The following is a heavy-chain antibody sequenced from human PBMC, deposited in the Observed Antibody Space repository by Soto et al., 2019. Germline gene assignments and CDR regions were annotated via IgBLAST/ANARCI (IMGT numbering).Heavy chain of an antibody. D-gene: IGHD1-26*01. J-gene: IGHJ6*04. CDR1: GFTFNTYN. Sequence: GGSLRLSCAASGFTFNTYNMNWVRQAPGKRPEWVSYINSSSSPIFYADSVKGRFIASRDNARNSLYLQMNSLRAEDTAVYYSAKAMTSVSYTFNYYYYGMDVWGKGTTVTVSS. CDR2: INSSSSPI. V-gene: IGHV3-48*01. CDR3: AKAMTSVSYTFNYYYYGMDV.